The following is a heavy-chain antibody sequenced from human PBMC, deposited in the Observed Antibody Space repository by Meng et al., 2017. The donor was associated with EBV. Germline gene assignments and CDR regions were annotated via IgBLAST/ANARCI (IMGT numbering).Heavy chain of an antibody. Sequence: GQLVQSGAEVKEPGASVKVSCKASGYTFTGYYMHWVRQAPGQGLEWMGRINPNSGGTNYAQKFQGRVTMTRDTSISTAYMELSRLRSDDTAVYYCAKGADLAAAGTFWFDPWGQGTLVTVSS. CDR3: AKGADLAAAGTFWFDP. J-gene: IGHJ5*02. D-gene: IGHD6-13*01. V-gene: IGHV1-2*06. CDR2: INPNSGGT. CDR1: GYTFTGYY.